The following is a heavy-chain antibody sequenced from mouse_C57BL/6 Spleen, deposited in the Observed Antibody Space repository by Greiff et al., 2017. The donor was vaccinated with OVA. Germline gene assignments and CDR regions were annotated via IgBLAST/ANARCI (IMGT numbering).Heavy chain of an antibody. V-gene: IGHV1-85*01. Sequence: QVQLKESGPELVKPGASVKLSCKASGYTFTSYDINWVKQRPGQGLEWIGWIYPRGGSTKYNEKFKGKATLTVDTSSSTAYMELHSLTSEYSALYYCARWDSSGYFESWGQSTTLTVSS. D-gene: IGHD3-2*02. CDR2: IYPRGGST. J-gene: IGHJ2*01. CDR3: ARWDSSGYFES. CDR1: GYTFTSYD.